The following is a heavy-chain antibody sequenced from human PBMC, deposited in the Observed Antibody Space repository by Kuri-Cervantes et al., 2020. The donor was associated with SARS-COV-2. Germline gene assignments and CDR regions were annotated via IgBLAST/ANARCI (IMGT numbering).Heavy chain of an antibody. J-gene: IGHJ5*02. Sequence: SQTLSLTCAVYGGSFSGYYWSWIRQPPGKGPEWIGEINHSGSTNYNPSLKSRVTISVDTSKNQFSLKLSSVTAADTAVYYCARWNHWFDPWGQGTLDTVSS. D-gene: IGHD1-1*01. CDR1: GGSFSGYY. CDR2: INHSGST. CDR3: ARWNHWFDP. V-gene: IGHV4-34*01.